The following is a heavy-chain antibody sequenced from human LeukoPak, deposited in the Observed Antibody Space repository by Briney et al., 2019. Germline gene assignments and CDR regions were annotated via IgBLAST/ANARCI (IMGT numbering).Heavy chain of an antibody. V-gene: IGHV1-18*01. CDR2: ISAYNGNT. J-gene: IGHJ5*02. CDR1: VYTFSTSG. D-gene: IGHD6-13*01. Sequence: GSVNVSFKASVYTFSTSGVSWLRQAPGQGLEWMEWISAYNGNTNNLQKFQDRITMTTDTSTSTAYMELRSLRSDDTAVYYCVRDPTAAAATDDYFDPWGQGTLVTVSS. CDR3: VRDPTAAAATDDYFDP.